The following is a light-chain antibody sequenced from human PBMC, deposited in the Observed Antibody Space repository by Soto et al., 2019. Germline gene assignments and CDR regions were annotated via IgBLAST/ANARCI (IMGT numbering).Light chain of an antibody. V-gene: IGKV3-20*01. CDR1: QSVNNDY. J-gene: IGKJ4*01. Sequence: EIVLTQSPGTLSSSPGDRVTLSCRANQSVNNDYLAWYQQTPGQAPRLLIYRVSTRATGIPPRFSGSGSGTDFTLTISSLEPEDGAIYYCQQYSSAPRTFGGGTNVEVK. CDR2: RVS. CDR3: QQYSSAPRT.